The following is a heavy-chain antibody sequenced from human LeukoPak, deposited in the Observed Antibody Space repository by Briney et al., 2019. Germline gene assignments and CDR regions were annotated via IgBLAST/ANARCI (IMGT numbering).Heavy chain of an antibody. V-gene: IGHV4-59*01. J-gene: IGHJ3*02. Sequence: SDTLSLTCTVCSGSISSYYWGWIRQPPGKGLEWIGYIYYSGSTNYNPSLKSRVTISVDTSKNQFSLKLSSVTAADTAVYYCARDRMVRGVIIKGHAFDIWGQGTMVTVSS. CDR1: SGSISSYY. CDR3: ARDRMVRGVIIKGHAFDI. D-gene: IGHD3-10*01. CDR2: IYYSGST.